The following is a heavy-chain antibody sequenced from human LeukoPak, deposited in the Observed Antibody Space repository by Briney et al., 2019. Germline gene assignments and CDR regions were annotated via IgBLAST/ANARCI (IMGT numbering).Heavy chain of an antibody. V-gene: IGHV1-8*01. CDR1: GYTFTSYD. D-gene: IGHD6-13*01. Sequence: ASVKVSCKASGYTFTSYDINWVRQAPGQGLEWMGWMNPNSGNTGYAQKFQGRVTMTRNTSISTAYMELSSLRSEDTAVYYCARAHTVAKSIAAAGRKPRYYYYGMDVWGQGTTVTVSS. CDR2: MNPNSGNT. J-gene: IGHJ6*02. CDR3: ARAHTVAKSIAAAGRKPRYYYYGMDV.